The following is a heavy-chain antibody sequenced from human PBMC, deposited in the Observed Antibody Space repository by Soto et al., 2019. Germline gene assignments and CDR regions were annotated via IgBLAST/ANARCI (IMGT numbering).Heavy chain of an antibody. V-gene: IGHV4-31*03. J-gene: IGHJ4*02. Sequence: PSETLSLTCSVSGGSISTVGHYWTWIRQPPGKGLEWIGSIYNTGRTYYSKSLRSRLTMSVDTSKSQFSLRLSSVTAADTAVYYCASRPAGLVNGYYFDYWGQGTLVTVSS. CDR2: IYNTGRT. CDR1: GGSISTVGHY. D-gene: IGHD3-9*01. CDR3: ASRPAGLVNGYYFDY.